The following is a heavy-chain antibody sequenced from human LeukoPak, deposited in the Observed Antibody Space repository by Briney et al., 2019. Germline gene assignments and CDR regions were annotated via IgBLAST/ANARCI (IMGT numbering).Heavy chain of an antibody. Sequence: ASVKVSCKASGYTFTSYDINWVRQATGQGLEWMGWMNPNSGNTGYAQKFQGRVTITRNTSISIAYMELSSLRSEDTAVYYCARGTYYYDSSGYYYYFDYWGQGTLVTVSS. CDR1: GYTFTSYD. CDR3: ARGTYYYDSSGYYYYFDY. V-gene: IGHV1-8*03. CDR2: MNPNSGNT. J-gene: IGHJ4*02. D-gene: IGHD3-22*01.